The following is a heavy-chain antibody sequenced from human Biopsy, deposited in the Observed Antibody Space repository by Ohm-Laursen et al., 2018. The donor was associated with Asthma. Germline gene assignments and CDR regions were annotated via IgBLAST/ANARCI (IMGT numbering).Heavy chain of an antibody. V-gene: IGHV5-51*01. J-gene: IGHJ4*02. CDR3: ARFIDGTFFVDY. CDR1: GYTFSDSW. D-gene: IGHD2/OR15-2a*01. CDR2: IFAANSET. Sequence: ESLRISCKASGYTFSDSWIGWVRQMPGKGLEWMGIIFAANSETKYSPSFQGQVAISADMSISTAFLQWSSLKASDTAIYYCARFIDGTFFVDYWGQGTLVIVSS.